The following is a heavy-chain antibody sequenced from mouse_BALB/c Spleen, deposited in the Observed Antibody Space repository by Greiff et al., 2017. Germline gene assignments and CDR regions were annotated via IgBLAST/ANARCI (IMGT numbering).Heavy chain of an antibody. CDR2: IWAGGST. CDR3: ARALLRFAMDY. D-gene: IGHD1-1*01. CDR1: GFSLTSYG. V-gene: IGHV2-9*02. J-gene: IGHJ4*01. Sequence: VKLVESGPGLVAPSQSLSITCTVSGFSLTSYGVHWVRQPPGKGLEWLGVIWAGGSTNYNSALMSRLSISKDNSKSQVFLKMNSLQTDDTAMYYCARALLRFAMDYWGQGTSVTVSS.